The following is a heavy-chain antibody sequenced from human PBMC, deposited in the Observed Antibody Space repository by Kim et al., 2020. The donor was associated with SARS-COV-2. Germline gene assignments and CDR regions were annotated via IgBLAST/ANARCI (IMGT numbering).Heavy chain of an antibody. D-gene: IGHD1-26*01. CDR2: A. J-gene: IGHJ5*02. Sequence: ANYAQKFQGRVTITADESTSTAYMELSSLRSEDTAVYYGARERGGSYLGPWGQGTLVTVSS. V-gene: IGHV1-69*01. CDR3: ARERGGSYLGP.